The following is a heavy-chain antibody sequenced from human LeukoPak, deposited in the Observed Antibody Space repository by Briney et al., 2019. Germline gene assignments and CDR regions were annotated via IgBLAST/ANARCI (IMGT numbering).Heavy chain of an antibody. CDR2: ISWNSGSI. J-gene: IGHJ1*01. D-gene: IGHD6-6*01. CDR3: AKVEYSSNIPQH. V-gene: IGHV3-9*01. Sequence: GGSLSLSCAASGFTFDDYAMHWVRQAPGKGLEWVSGISWNSGSIGYADSVKGRFTISRDNAKNSLYLQMNSLRAEDTAVYYCAKVEYSSNIPQHWGQGTLVTVSS. CDR1: GFTFDDYA.